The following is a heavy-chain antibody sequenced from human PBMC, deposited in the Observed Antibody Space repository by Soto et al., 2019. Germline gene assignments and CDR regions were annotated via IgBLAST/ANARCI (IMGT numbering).Heavy chain of an antibody. Sequence: EVQLLESGGGLVQPGGSLRLSCAASGFTFSVFAMSWVRQAPGKGLELVSTISGRGENTYYADSVKGRFTISRDNSNTTLNLQMNSLRGEDTAVYYCAKARGTGDYGVNAVDIWGQGTMVTVAS. CDR2: ISGRGENT. J-gene: IGHJ3*02. CDR1: GFTFSVFA. V-gene: IGHV3-23*01. CDR3: AKARGTGDYGVNAVDI. D-gene: IGHD7-27*01.